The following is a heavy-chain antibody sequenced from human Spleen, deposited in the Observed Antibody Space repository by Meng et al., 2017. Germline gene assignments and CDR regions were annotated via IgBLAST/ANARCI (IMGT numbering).Heavy chain of an antibody. Sequence: QVQRVQSGAEGKKRGASVKVSCKASGYTITAYYIHWVRQAPGQGLEWMGRINPNSGGTNFAQKFQGRVIMTRDTSISTAYMELSSLGFDDTAVYYCAKALGWGSSPDYWGQGILVTVSS. D-gene: IGHD2-21*01. CDR1: GYTITAYY. CDR2: INPNSGGT. CDR3: AKALGWGSSPDY. V-gene: IGHV1-2*06. J-gene: IGHJ4*02.